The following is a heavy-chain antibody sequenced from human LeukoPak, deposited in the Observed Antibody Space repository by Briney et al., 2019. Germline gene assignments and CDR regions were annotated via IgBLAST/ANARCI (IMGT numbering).Heavy chain of an antibody. CDR1: GFTFSSYE. V-gene: IGHV3-48*03. J-gene: IGHJ4*02. CDR2: ISSSGSTM. CDR3: AGDPGYSYGYDY. D-gene: IGHD5-18*01. Sequence: PGGSLRLSCAASGFTFSSYEMNWVRQAPGKGLEWVSYISSSGSTMYYADSVKGRFTISRDNAKNSLYLQMNSLRAEDTAVYYCAGDPGYSYGYDYWGQGTLVTVSS.